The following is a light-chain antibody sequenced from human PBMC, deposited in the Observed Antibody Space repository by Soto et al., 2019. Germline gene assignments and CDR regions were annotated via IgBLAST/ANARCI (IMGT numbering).Light chain of an antibody. CDR1: NSDVGGYNY. CDR2: DVS. J-gene: IGLJ1*01. CDR3: SSYTSSSTLV. Sequence: QSALTQPASVSGSPGQSFTISCTGTNSDVGGYNYVSWYQQHPGKAPKLMIYDVSNRPSGVSNRFSGSKSGNTASLTISGLQAEDEADYYCSSYTSSSTLVFGTGTKLTVL. V-gene: IGLV2-14*01.